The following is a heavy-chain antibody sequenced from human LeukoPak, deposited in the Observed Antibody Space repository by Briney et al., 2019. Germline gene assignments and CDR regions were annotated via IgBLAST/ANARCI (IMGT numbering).Heavy chain of an antibody. CDR2: IIPIFGTA. V-gene: IGHV1-69*01. D-gene: IGHD6-19*01. Sequence: SVKVSCRASGGTFISYAISWVRQAPGQGLEWMGGIIPIFGTANYAQKFQGRVTITADESTSTAYMELSSLRSEDTPVYYCARDPTVAGYFDYWGQGTLVTVSS. J-gene: IGHJ4*02. CDR3: ARDPTVAGYFDY. CDR1: GGTFISYA.